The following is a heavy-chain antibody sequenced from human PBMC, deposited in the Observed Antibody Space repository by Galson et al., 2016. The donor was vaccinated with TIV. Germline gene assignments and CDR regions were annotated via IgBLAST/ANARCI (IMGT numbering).Heavy chain of an antibody. D-gene: IGHD4/OR15-4a*01. Sequence: SLRLSCAASGVIVSNNYMSWVRQAPGKGLEWISVIYTNGRTFYADPVKGRFTISRDNSKNTLYLQMNSLGPEDTALYYCARQNDYLYYFDYWGQGTLVTVSS. CDR1: GVIVSNNY. V-gene: IGHV3-53*05. CDR3: ARQNDYLYYFDY. CDR2: IYTNGRT. J-gene: IGHJ4*02.